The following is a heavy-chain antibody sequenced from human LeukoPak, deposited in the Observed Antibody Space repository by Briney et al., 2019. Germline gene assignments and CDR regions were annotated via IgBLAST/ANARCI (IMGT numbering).Heavy chain of an antibody. CDR1: GYSFVGYG. D-gene: IGHD6-19*01. Sequence: ASVKVSCKASGYSFVGYGITWVRQAPGQGLEWMGWFNPENGNTNYAQKVQGRVTMTADTSTSTSYMELRSLRSDDTAVYYCARTQWLVEDAFDIWGQGTMVTVSS. V-gene: IGHV1-18*01. CDR3: ARTQWLVEDAFDI. J-gene: IGHJ3*02. CDR2: FNPENGNT.